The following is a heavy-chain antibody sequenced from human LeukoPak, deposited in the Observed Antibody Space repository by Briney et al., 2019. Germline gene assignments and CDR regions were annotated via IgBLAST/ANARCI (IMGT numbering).Heavy chain of an antibody. CDR1: GFTFSSYS. J-gene: IGHJ6*03. CDR3: AREEGDSSSWYPNYYYYYMDV. CDR2: ISSSSSYI. D-gene: IGHD6-13*01. V-gene: IGHV3-21*01. Sequence: GGSLRLSCAASGFTFSSYSMNWVRQAPGKGLEWVSSISSSSSYIYYADSVKGRFTISRDNAKNSLYLQMNSLRAEDTAVYYCAREEGDSSSWYPNYYYYYMDVWGKGTTVTVSS.